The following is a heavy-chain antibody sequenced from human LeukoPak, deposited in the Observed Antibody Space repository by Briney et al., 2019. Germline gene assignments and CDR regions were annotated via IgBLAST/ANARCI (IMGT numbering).Heavy chain of an antibody. CDR3: ARIPYCDFWSGYYSAHYDY. CDR2: ISAYNGNT. D-gene: IGHD3-3*01. J-gene: IGHJ4*02. Sequence: GASVKVSCKASGYTFTSYGISWVRQAPGQGLEWMGWISAYNGNTNYAQKLQGRVTMTTDTSTSTAYMELRSLRSDDTAVYYCARIPYCDFWSGYYSAHYDYWGQGTLVTVSS. V-gene: IGHV1-18*01. CDR1: GYTFTSYG.